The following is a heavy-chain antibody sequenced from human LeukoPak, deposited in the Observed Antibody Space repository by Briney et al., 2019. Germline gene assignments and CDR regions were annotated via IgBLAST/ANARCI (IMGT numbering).Heavy chain of an antibody. Sequence: GGSLRLSCAASGFTFSNYGMHWVRQAPGKGLEWVASMRYDGSKKYYADSLKGGFTISRDNSKKRLYMQMNRLRAEDTAVYYCAKKTIVGATVDAFDIWGQGTMVTVSS. CDR2: MRYDGSKK. V-gene: IGHV3-30*02. J-gene: IGHJ3*02. CDR3: AKKTIVGATVDAFDI. CDR1: GFTFSNYG. D-gene: IGHD1-26*01.